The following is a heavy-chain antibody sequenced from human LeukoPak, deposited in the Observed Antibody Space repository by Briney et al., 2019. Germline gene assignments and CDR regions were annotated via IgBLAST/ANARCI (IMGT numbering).Heavy chain of an antibody. CDR2: SDPEDGET. D-gene: IGHD6-6*01. CDR1: GSTLSDLS. J-gene: IGHJ2*01. CDR3: VTDRARLFWYLDL. Sequence: PGASVKLSCKVSGSTLSDLSIHWVRQAPGKGLEYVGASDPEDGETFHAQNFQGRVTMTEDTSIDTAYMELSSLRSEDTAVYYGVTDRARLFWYLDLWGRGTLVTVSS. V-gene: IGHV1-24*01.